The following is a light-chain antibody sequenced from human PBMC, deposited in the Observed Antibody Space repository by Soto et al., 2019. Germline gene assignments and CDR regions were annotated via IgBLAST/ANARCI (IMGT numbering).Light chain of an antibody. CDR2: DAS. J-gene: IGKJ3*01. CDR3: QQYDSLPFT. V-gene: IGKV1-33*01. CDR1: QSISSY. Sequence: DIQMTQSPSSLSASVGARVTITCRASQSISSYLNWYQQTPGKAPKLLTYDASDLETVVPSRFSGTGSGTDFTFTISNVQPEDTATYYCQQYDSLPFTFGPGTKVDIK.